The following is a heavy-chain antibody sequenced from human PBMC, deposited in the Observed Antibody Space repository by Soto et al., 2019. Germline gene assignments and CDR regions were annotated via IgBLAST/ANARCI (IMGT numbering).Heavy chain of an antibody. CDR2: INHSGST. Sequence: SETLSLTCAVYGGSFSGYYWSWIRQPPGKGLEWIGEINHSGSTNYNPSLKSRVTISVDTSKNQFSLKLSSVTAADTAVYYCARGLTEDNYFEYWGQGTLVTVSS. V-gene: IGHV4-34*01. J-gene: IGHJ4*02. CDR3: ARGLTEDNYFEY. CDR1: GGSFSGYY. D-gene: IGHD2-15*01.